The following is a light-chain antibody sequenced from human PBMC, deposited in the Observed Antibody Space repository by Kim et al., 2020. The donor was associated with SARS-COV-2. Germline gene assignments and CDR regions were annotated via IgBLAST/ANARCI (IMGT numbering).Light chain of an antibody. CDR3: QQRSNWPPYT. V-gene: IGKV3-11*01. CDR2: DAS. CDR1: QSVSSY. Sequence: LCPGERATVSCRASQSVSSYLAWYQQKPGQATRLLSYDASNRATGIPARFSGSGSGTDFTLTISSLEPEDFAVYYCQQRSNWPPYTFGQGTKLEI. J-gene: IGKJ2*01.